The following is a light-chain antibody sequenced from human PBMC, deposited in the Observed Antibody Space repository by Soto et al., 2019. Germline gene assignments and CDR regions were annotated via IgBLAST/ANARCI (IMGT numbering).Light chain of an antibody. CDR1: SGSIASNY. Sequence: NFMLTQPHSVSESPGKTVTISCTRSSGSIASNYVQWYQQRPGSATTTVIYEDNQRPSGVPDRFSCSIDSSSNSASLTISGLTTEDEADYYCQSYDSSTVVFGGGTKLTVL. J-gene: IGLJ2*01. CDR3: QSYDSSTVV. CDR2: EDN. V-gene: IGLV6-57*04.